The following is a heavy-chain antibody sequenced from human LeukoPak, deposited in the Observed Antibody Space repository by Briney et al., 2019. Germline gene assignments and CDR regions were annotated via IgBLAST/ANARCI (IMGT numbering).Heavy chain of an antibody. CDR3: ARDTDSYYGLDV. CDR1: GSTFSDYY. CDR2: ISSSGSTI. J-gene: IGHJ6*02. Sequence: GGSLRLSCAASGSTFSDYYMSWIRQAPGKGLEWVSYISSSGSTIYYADSVKDRFTISRDNAKNSLYLQMNSLRAEDTAVYYCARDTDSYYGLDVWGQGTTVTVSS. D-gene: IGHD3-22*01. V-gene: IGHV3-11*01.